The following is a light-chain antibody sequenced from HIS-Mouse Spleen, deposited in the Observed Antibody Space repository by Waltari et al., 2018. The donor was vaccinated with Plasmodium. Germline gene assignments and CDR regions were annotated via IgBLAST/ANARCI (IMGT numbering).Light chain of an antibody. CDR1: NIGSQN. CDR3: QVWDSSTVV. J-gene: IGLJ2*01. CDR2: RDS. V-gene: IGLV3-9*01. Sequence: SYELTQPLSVSVALGQTARITCGGNNIGSQNVHWYQQKPGQAPVLVIDRDSNRPSGIPERFSGSNSGNTATLTISRAQAGDEADYYCQVWDSSTVVFGGGTKLTVL.